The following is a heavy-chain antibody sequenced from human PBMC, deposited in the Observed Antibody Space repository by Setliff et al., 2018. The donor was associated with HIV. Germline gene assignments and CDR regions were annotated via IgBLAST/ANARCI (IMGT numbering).Heavy chain of an antibody. CDR3: ARRWVFDAFDI. CDR1: GYTFTGYA. V-gene: IGHV1-18*03. J-gene: IGHJ3*02. Sequence: ASVKVSCKASGYTFTGYAISWVRQAPGQGLEWLGWISAYNGDTNYAQKVQGGVSMTIDTSTSTAYMELRSLRSDDMAVYYCARRWVFDAFDIWGQGTMVTVSS. D-gene: IGHD6-13*01. CDR2: ISAYNGDT.